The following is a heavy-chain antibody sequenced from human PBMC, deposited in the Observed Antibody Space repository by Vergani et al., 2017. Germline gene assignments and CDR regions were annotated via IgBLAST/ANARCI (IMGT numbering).Heavy chain of an antibody. D-gene: IGHD2-21*02. Sequence: QVQLVQSGAEVKKPGSSVKVSCKASGGTFSSYAISWVRQAPGQGLEWMGRIIPNYGKANYAQKFQGRVTITADESTSTAYMELSSLRSEDTAVYYCASNSPYCGGDCYFDYWGQGTLVTVSS. V-gene: IGHV1-69*13. CDR1: GGTFSSYA. CDR2: IIPNYGKA. CDR3: ASNSPYCGGDCYFDY. J-gene: IGHJ4*02.